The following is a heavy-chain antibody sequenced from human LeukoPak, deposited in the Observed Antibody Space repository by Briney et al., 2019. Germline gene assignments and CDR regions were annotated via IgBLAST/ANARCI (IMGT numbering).Heavy chain of an antibody. Sequence: GGSLRLSCAASGFTLSDYYMSWIRQAPGKGLEWLSYISSSSSYTNYADSVKGRFTMSRDNAKNSLYLQMNSLRAEDTAVYYCARDRGATTFDYWGQGTLVTVSS. CDR2: ISSSSSYT. J-gene: IGHJ4*02. D-gene: IGHD1-26*01. CDR3: ARDRGATTFDY. V-gene: IGHV3-11*06. CDR1: GFTLSDYY.